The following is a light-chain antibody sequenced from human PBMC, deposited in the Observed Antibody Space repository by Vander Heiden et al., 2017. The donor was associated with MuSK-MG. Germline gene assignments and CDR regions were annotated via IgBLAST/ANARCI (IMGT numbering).Light chain of an antibody. CDR2: GAS. CDR1: QSVSSSY. Sequence: ELVLTQSPGTLSLSPGERATLSCRASQSVSSSYLAWYQQKPGQAPRLLIYGASSRSTGIPDRFSGSGSGTDFTLTISRLEPEDFAVYYCQQEGSSPSAFGQGTKMEIK. V-gene: IGKV3-20*01. J-gene: IGKJ2*01. CDR3: QQEGSSPSA.